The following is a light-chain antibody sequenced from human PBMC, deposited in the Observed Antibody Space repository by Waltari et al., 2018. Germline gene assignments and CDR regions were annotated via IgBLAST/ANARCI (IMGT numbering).Light chain of an antibody. J-gene: IGLJ3*02. CDR1: SSNIGAGHD. Sequence: QSVLTQPPSMSGAPGQRVTISCTGTSSNIGAGHDVHRYQVFPGTAPKLLIYGESDRPAGVPDRFSGSNSDTSASLAIGGLQAEDEADYYCQSFDIRLSGGVVFGGGTKVTVL. V-gene: IGLV1-40*01. CDR2: GES. CDR3: QSFDIRLSGGVV.